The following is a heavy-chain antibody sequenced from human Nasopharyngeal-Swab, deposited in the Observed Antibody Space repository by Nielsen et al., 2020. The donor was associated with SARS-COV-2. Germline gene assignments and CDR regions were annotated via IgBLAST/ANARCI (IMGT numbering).Heavy chain of an antibody. V-gene: IGHV3-30-3*01. Sequence: VCQAPGKGVVWVAVISYDGSNKYYADSVKGRFTISRDNSKNTLYLQMNSLRAEDTAVYYCASPKTFYGGNTGVDRAFDIWGQGTMVTVSS. CDR2: ISYDGSNK. J-gene: IGHJ3*02. D-gene: IGHD4-23*01. CDR3: ASPKTFYGGNTGVDRAFDI.